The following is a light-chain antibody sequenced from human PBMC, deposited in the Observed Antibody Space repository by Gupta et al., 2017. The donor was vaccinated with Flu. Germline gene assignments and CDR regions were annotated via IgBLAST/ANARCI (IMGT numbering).Light chain of an antibody. Sequence: QSALTQPASVSGSPGQSITISCTGTSSDVGRSDSVSWYQQHPGKAPKLLIYDVSSRPSGVSSRFSGSKSGNTASLTISGLQAEDETDYYCSSYTSSSTFYVLGTGTKVTVL. V-gene: IGLV2-14*01. J-gene: IGLJ1*01. CDR2: DVS. CDR3: SSYTSSSTFYV. CDR1: SSDVGRSDS.